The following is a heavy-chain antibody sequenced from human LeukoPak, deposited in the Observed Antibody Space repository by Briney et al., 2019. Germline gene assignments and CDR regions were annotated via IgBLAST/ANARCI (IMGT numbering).Heavy chain of an antibody. D-gene: IGHD6-19*01. CDR1: GFTFSSYG. Sequence: GGSLRLSCAASGFTFSSYGMHWVRQAPGKGLEWVAVIWYDGSNKYYADSVKGRFTISRDNSKNTLYLQMNSLRAEDTAVYYCARGDSSGWYAADYWGQGTLVTVSS. V-gene: IGHV3-33*01. CDR2: IWYDGSNK. J-gene: IGHJ4*02. CDR3: ARGDSSGWYAADY.